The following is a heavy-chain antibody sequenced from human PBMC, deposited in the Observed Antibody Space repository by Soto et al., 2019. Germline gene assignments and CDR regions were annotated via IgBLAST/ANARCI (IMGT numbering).Heavy chain of an antibody. D-gene: IGHD6-6*01. V-gene: IGHV4-39*01. Sequence: QLQLQESGPGLVKPSETLSLTCTVSGGSISSSRHYWGWIRQPPGKGLEWIGRMLYSGSTFYNPSLKSRGTISVDTSKNQFFLKLNSVTAADTAVYYCESEAFVSYGMDVWGQGTTVTVSS. CDR2: MLYSGST. J-gene: IGHJ6*02. CDR3: ESEAFVSYGMDV. CDR1: GGSISSSRHY.